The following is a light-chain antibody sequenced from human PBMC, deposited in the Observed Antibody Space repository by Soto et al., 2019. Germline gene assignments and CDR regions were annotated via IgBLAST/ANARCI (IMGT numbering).Light chain of an antibody. CDR1: SSDVGGYNY. J-gene: IGLJ2*01. Sequence: QSALTQPASVSGSPGQSITLFCTGTSSDVGGYNYVSWYQQHPGKAPKLMIYDVSNRPSGVSNRFSGSKSGNTASLTISGLQAEDEADYYCSSYTSSSTVVFGGGTKLTV. CDR3: SSYTSSSTVV. CDR2: DVS. V-gene: IGLV2-14*01.